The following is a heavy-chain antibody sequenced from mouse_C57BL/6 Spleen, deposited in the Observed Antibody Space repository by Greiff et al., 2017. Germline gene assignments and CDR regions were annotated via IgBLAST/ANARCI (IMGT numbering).Heavy chain of an antibody. V-gene: IGHV1-18*01. CDR2: INPNNGGT. CDR1: GYTFTDYN. CDR3: ARGTRFDY. Sequence: EVKLMESGPELVKPGASVKIPCKASGYTFTDYNMDWVKQSHGKSLEWIGDINPNNGGTIYNQKFKGKATLTVDKSSSTAYMELRSLTSEDTAVYYCARGTRFDYWGQGTTLTVSS. D-gene: IGHD3-3*01. J-gene: IGHJ2*01.